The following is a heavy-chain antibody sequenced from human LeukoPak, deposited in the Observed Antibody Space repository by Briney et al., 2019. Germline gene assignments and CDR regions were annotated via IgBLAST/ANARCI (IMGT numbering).Heavy chain of an antibody. J-gene: IGHJ1*01. CDR3: ARDYTLTLGTTTYFQH. CDR2: ISTNTGNP. V-gene: IGHV7-4-1*02. D-gene: IGHD1-7*01. CDR1: GYIFDIYA. Sequence: ASVKVSCKASGYIFDIYALIWVRQAPGQGLELMGWISTNTGNPTYAQGFTGRFVFSLDTSVSTAYLQISSLKAEDTAVYYCARDYTLTLGTTTYFQHWGQGTLVTVSS.